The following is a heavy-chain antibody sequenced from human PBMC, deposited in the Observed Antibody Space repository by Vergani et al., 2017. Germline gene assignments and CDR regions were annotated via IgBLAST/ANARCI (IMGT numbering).Heavy chain of an antibody. J-gene: IGHJ5*02. CDR2: ISGSGGST. CDR3: AKVYCNSNTCYRNWFDP. D-gene: IGHD2-2*02. V-gene: IGHV3-23*01. Sequence: EVQLLESGGGLVLPGGSLRLSCAASGFTFISYAMSWVRQAPGKGLEWVSTISGSGGSTYYADSVKGRFTISRDNSKNTLYLQMNSLRAEDTAVYYCAKVYCNSNTCYRNWFDPWGQGTLVTVSS. CDR1: GFTFISYA.